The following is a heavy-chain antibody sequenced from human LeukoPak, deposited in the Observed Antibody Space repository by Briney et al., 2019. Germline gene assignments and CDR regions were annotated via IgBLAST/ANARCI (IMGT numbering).Heavy chain of an antibody. J-gene: IGHJ4*02. Sequence: GASVKVSCKVSGYTLTELSMHWVRQAPGKGLEGMGGFDPEDGETIYAKKVQGRVTMTEDTATDTAYMELSRLRSEATAVYYCETDRGGSGSYYDYWGQGTLVTVSS. D-gene: IGHD3-10*01. V-gene: IGHV1-24*01. CDR1: GYTLTELS. CDR3: ETDRGGSGSYYDY. CDR2: FDPEDGET.